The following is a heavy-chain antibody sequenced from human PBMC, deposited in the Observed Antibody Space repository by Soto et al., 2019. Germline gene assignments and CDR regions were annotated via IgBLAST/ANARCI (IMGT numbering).Heavy chain of an antibody. CDR3: ARVQMATIYFDY. J-gene: IGHJ4*02. CDR1: GDSINTYY. V-gene: IGHV4-59*01. CDR2: IYRSGTT. Sequence: SETLSLTCTVSGDSINTYYWSWIRQPPGKGLEWIGHIYRSGTTRYNPSVESRVTISVDTSKSQFSLELSSVTAADTAVYYCARVQMATIYFDYWGQGILVTVSS. D-gene: IGHD5-12*01.